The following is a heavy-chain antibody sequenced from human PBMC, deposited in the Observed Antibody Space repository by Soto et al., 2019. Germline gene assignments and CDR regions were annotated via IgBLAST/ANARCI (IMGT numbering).Heavy chain of an antibody. CDR2: ISAYNGNT. D-gene: IGHD3-22*01. CDR3: ARVDMIVVVNDAFDI. Sequence: GASVKVSCKASGYTFTSYGISWVRQAPGQGLEWMGWISAYNGNTNYAQKLQGRVTMTTDTSTSTAYMELRSLRSDDTAVYYCARVDMIVVVNDAFDIWGQGTMVTVSS. V-gene: IGHV1-18*01. CDR1: GYTFTSYG. J-gene: IGHJ3*02.